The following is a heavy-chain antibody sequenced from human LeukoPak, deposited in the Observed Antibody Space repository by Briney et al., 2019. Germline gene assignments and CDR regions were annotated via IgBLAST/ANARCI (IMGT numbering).Heavy chain of an antibody. Sequence: GGSLRLSCAASGFTFSSYDMHWVRQATGKGLEWVSAIGTAGDTYYPGSVKGRFTISRDNSKNTLYLQMNSLRAEDTAVYYCARSPCTNGVCSPSFDYWGQGTLVTVSS. V-gene: IGHV3-13*01. D-gene: IGHD2-8*01. J-gene: IGHJ4*02. CDR3: ARSPCTNGVCSPSFDY. CDR2: IGTAGDT. CDR1: GFTFSSYD.